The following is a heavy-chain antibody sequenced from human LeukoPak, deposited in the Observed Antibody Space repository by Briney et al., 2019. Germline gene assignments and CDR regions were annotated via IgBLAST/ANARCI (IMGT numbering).Heavy chain of an antibody. CDR1: GFTFSSYS. CDR3: ARDSDCSSTSCYGGYYFDY. J-gene: IGHJ4*02. Sequence: AGGSLRLSCAASGFTFSSYSMNWVRQAPGKGLEWVSSISSSSSYIYYADSVKGRFTISRDNAKNSLYLQMSSLRAEDTAVYYCARDSDCSSTSCYGGYYFDYWGQGTLVTVSS. CDR2: ISSSSSYI. V-gene: IGHV3-21*01. D-gene: IGHD2-2*01.